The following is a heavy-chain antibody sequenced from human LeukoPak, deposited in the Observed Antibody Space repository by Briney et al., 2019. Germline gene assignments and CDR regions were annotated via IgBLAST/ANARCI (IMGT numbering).Heavy chain of an antibody. CDR1: GFTFSNYG. CDR3: AKVGGYTNY. D-gene: IGHD5-12*01. V-gene: IGHV3-23*01. J-gene: IGHJ4*02. Sequence: GGSLRLSCAASGFTFSNYGITWVRQAPGRGLEWVSVISGTGTGTYYADSVKGRFTISRDNSKNTLYLQMNSLRAEDTAVYYCAKVGGYTNYWGQGTLVTVSS. CDR2: ISGTGTGT.